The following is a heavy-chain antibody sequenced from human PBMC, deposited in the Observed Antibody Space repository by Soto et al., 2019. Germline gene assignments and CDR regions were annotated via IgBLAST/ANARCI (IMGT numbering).Heavy chain of an antibody. Sequence: QVQLVESGGGLVKPGGSLRLSCAASGFTFSDYYMSWIRQAPGKGLEWVSYISSSGSTIYYADSVKGRFTISRDNAKNSLYLQMNSLRAKDTAVYYCASHYYDSSGYYSEYYFDYWGQGTLVTVSS. CDR1: GFTFSDYY. J-gene: IGHJ4*02. D-gene: IGHD3-22*01. CDR3: ASHYYDSSGYYSEYYFDY. CDR2: ISSSGSTI. V-gene: IGHV3-11*01.